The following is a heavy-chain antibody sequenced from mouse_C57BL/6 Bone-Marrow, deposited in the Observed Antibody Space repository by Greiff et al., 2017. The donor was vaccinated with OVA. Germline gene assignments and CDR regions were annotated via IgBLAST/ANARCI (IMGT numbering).Heavy chain of an antibody. CDR1: GYSITSGYY. CDR2: ISYDGSN. V-gene: IGHV3-6*01. Sequence: EVKLLESGPGLVKPSQSLSLTCSVTGYSITSGYYWNWLRQFPGNKLEWMGYISYDGSNNYNPSLKNRISITRDTSKNQFFLKLNSVTTEDTATYYCARESPYGYFDYWGQGTTLTVSS. D-gene: IGHD1-1*02. J-gene: IGHJ2*01. CDR3: ARESPYGYFDY.